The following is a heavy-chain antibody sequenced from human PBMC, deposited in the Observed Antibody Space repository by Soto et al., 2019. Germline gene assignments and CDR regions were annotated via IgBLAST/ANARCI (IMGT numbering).Heavy chain of an antibody. CDR1: GFAFSIYA. CDR2: ISDSGGST. D-gene: IGHD5-18*01. J-gene: IGHJ6*02. V-gene: IGHV3-23*01. CDR3: ANRDTSMVTRYYYGMDV. Sequence: GGSLRLSCAASGFAFSIYAMSWVRQAPGKGLEWVSAISDSGGSTYYADSVKGRFTISRDNSKNTLYLQMNSLRAEDTAVYYCANRDTSMVTRYYYGMDVWGQGTTVTVSS.